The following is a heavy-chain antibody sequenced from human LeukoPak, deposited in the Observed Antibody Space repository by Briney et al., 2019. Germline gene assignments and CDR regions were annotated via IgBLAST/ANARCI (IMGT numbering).Heavy chain of an antibody. J-gene: IGHJ4*02. Sequence: GGSLRLSCSASGFTFSSYAMHWVRQAPGKGLEWVAVISYDGSNKYYADSVKGRFTISRDNSKNTLYLQMNSLRAEDTAVYYCAKDAHLAGAFDYWGQGTLVTVSS. CDR3: AKDAHLAGAFDY. CDR2: ISYDGSNK. CDR1: GFTFSSYA. D-gene: IGHD7-27*01. V-gene: IGHV3-30*04.